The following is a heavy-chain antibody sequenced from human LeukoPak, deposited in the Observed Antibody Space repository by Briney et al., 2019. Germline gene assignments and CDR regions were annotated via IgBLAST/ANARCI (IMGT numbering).Heavy chain of an antibody. D-gene: IGHD3-10*01. CDR1: GFTFSRAW. V-gene: IGHV3-7*03. Sequence: GGSLRLSCAASGFTFSRAWMSWLRQAPGKGLERVANIKEDGSEDYYADSVKGRFAISKDNAKNSLYLQMNSLKTEDTGVYYCAAGGRVWGQGTTVTVSS. J-gene: IGHJ6*02. CDR3: AAGGRV. CDR2: IKEDGSED.